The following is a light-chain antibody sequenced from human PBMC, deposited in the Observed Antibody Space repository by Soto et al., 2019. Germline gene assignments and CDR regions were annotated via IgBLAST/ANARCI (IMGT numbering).Light chain of an antibody. Sequence: DIQMTQSPSTLSASVGDRVTITCRASQTISHWLAWYQQKPGKAPNLLIYGVSNLASGVPSRFSGTGSGTEFTLTISSLRPDDFATYYCQQYGGYSWTFGLGTKVEIK. J-gene: IGKJ1*01. CDR3: QQYGGYSWT. CDR1: QTISHW. CDR2: GVS. V-gene: IGKV1-5*03.